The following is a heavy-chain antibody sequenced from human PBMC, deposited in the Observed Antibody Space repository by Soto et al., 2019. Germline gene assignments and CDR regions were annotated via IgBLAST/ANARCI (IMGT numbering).Heavy chain of an antibody. V-gene: IGHV1-18*04. CDR2: ISAYNGNT. Sequence: QVQLVQSGAEVKKPGASVKVSCKASGYTFTSYGISWVRQAPGQGLEWMGWISAYNGNTNYAQKLQGRVTMTTDTSTSTAYMELRSLRSDDKAVYYCSREGYYDSSGYYYAEYFQHWGQGTLVTVSS. CDR3: SREGYYDSSGYYYAEYFQH. D-gene: IGHD3-22*01. CDR1: GYTFTSYG. J-gene: IGHJ1*01.